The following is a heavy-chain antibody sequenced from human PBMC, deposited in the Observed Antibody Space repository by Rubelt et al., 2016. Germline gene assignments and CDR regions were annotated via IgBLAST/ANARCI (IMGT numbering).Heavy chain of an antibody. J-gene: IGHJ4*02. CDR1: GYTFTSYG. CDR3: ASDADYYDSSGYYPY. D-gene: IGHD3-22*01. CDR2: ISAYNGNT. Sequence: QVQLVQSGAEVKKPGASVKVSCKASGYTFTSYGISWVRQAPGQGLEWMGWISAYNGNTNHAKKLQGSVTMTPETSTSTAYMELRSLRSDDTAVYYCASDADYYDSSGYYPYWGQGTLVTVSS. V-gene: IGHV1-18*01.